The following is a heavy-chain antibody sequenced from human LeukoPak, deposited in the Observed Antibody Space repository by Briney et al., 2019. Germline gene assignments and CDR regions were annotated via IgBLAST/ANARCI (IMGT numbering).Heavy chain of an antibody. V-gene: IGHV3-48*03. CDR2: IRGGGETI. J-gene: IGHJ4*02. Sequence: PGGSLRLSCAPSGFTFSSFEMNWVRQAPGKGLEWISYIRGGGETIYYVDSVKARFTISRYNATNALYLQMNSLRTEDTTVYYCAGQARSLGATIPYSDYWGQGTLVTVSS. CDR3: AGQARSLGATIPYSDY. D-gene: IGHD3-16*01. CDR1: GFTFSSFE.